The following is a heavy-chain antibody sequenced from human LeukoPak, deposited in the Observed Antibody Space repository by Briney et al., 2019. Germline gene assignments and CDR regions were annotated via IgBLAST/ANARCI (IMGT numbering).Heavy chain of an antibody. CDR2: IYYSGST. CDR1: GGSISSSSYY. D-gene: IGHD3-10*01. V-gene: IGHV4-39*07. J-gene: IGHJ4*02. CDR3: ARVGFREDY. Sequence: SETLSLTCTVSGGSISSSSYYWGWIRQPPGKGLEWIGSIYYSGSTYYNPSLKSRVTISVDTSKNQFSLKLSSVTAADTAVYYCARVGFREDYWGQGTLVTVSS.